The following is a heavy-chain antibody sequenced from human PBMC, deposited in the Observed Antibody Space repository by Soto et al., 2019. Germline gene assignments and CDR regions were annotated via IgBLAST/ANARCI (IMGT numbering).Heavy chain of an antibody. CDR3: AIRGNIHAYCDV. D-gene: IGHD3-10*01. Sequence: GESLQISCTGSGYTFTSYLIAWVRQMPGKGLEWMGLIYPGDSDTRYSPSFQAQVTISADKSINTAYLPGNSLKASDSAMYYCAIRGNIHAYCDVCGQGTLVTFSS. CDR2: IYPGDSDT. CDR1: GYTFTSYL. V-gene: IGHV5-51*01. J-gene: IGHJ4*02.